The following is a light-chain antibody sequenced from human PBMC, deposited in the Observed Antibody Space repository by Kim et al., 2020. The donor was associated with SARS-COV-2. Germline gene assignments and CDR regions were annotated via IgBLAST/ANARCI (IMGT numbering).Light chain of an antibody. CDR3: SSYAGSSVV. CDR2: EVS. J-gene: IGLJ2*01. V-gene: IGLV2-8*01. Sequence: QSVLTQPPSASGSPGQSVTISCTGTSSDVGGYNSVSWYQQYPGKAPKLMIHEVSKRPSGVPDRFSGSKSGNTASLTVSGFQAEDEADYYCSSYAGSSVVFGGGTQLTVL. CDR1: SSDVGGYNS.